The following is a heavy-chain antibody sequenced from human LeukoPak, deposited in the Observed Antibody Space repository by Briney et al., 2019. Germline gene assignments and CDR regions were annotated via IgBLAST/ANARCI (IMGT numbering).Heavy chain of an antibody. CDR1: GYTFTSYY. J-gene: IGHJ6*03. CDR3: ATGEQWLKQGYYYYYMDV. CDR2: INPSGGST. D-gene: IGHD6-19*01. Sequence: ASVKVSCKASGYTFTSYYMHWVRQAPGQGLEWMGIINPSGGSTSYAQKFQGRVTMTRDTSTITVYMELSSLRSEDTAVYYCATGEQWLKQGYYYYYMDVWGKGTTVTVSS. V-gene: IGHV1-46*03.